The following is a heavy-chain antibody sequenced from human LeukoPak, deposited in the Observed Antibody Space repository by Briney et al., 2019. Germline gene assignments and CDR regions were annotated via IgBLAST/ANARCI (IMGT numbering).Heavy chain of an antibody. V-gene: IGHV4-34*01. CDR2: INHSGST. CDR1: GGSFGGYY. CDR3: ARGYSTWSYYYYMDV. Sequence: PSETLSLTCAVYGGSFGGYYWSWIRQPPGKGLEWIGEINHSGSTNYNPSLKSRVTISVDTSKNQFSLKLSSVTAADTAVYYCARGYSTWSYYYYMDVWGKGTTVTVSS. J-gene: IGHJ6*03. D-gene: IGHD6-6*01.